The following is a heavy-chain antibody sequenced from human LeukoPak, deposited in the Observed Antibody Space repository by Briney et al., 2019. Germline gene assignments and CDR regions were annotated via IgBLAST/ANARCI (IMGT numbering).Heavy chain of an antibody. CDR3: AKEIIVVVPAAAMDV. CDR1: GFTFSNYA. Sequence: GGSLRLSCAASGFTFSNYAMSWVRQAPGKGLEWVSAISGSGGTTYYADSVKGRFTIPRDNSKNTLYLQMNSLRAEDTALYYCAKEIIVVVPAAAMDVWGKGTTVTVSS. V-gene: IGHV3-23*01. CDR2: ISGSGGTT. J-gene: IGHJ6*03. D-gene: IGHD2-2*01.